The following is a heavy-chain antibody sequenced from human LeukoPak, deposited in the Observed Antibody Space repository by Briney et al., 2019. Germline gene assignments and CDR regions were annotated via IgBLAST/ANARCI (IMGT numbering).Heavy chain of an antibody. CDR3: AKDGQSFNSMCDYFDS. D-gene: IGHD6-19*01. V-gene: IGHV3-23*01. CDR2: IGGGDT. CDR1: GFTFRTFA. Sequence: GGSLRLSCSTSGFTFRTFAMSWVRQAPGKGLEWVSSIGGGDTYYADSVKGRFIISRDDSRSTVDLQMSSLRAEDTAVYYCAKDGQSFNSMCDYFDSWGPEPGHRLL. J-gene: IGHJ4*02.